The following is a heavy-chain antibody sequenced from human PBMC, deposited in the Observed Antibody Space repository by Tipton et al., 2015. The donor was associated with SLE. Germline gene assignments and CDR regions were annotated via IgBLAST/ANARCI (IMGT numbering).Heavy chain of an antibody. J-gene: IGHJ6*02. Sequence: TLSLTCSVSGVSISSNSHHWSWIRQPAGKGLEWIGRIYRSGTTSYKPSLKSRVTISVDRSKIQVSLKVSSVTAADSAVYYCARGGPSDTLDYYYSYGMDVWGQGTTVTVSS. CDR3: ARGGPSDTLDYYYSYGMDV. D-gene: IGHD1-26*01. CDR1: GVSISSNSHH. CDR2: IYRSGTT. V-gene: IGHV4-61*02.